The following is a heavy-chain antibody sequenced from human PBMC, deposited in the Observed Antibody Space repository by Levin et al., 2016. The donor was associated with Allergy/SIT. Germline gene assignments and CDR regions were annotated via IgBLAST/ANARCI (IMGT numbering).Heavy chain of an antibody. CDR1: GGSISSYY. Sequence: SETLSLTCTVSGGSISSYYWSWIRQPPGKGLEWIGYIYYSGSTNYNPSLKSRVTISVDTSKNQFSLKLSSVTAADTAVYYCARVLAVTMVRGVPEKGWFDPWGQGTLVTVSS. CDR2: IYYSGST. J-gene: IGHJ5*02. D-gene: IGHD3-10*01. V-gene: IGHV4-59*01. CDR3: ARVLAVTMVRGVPEKGWFDP.